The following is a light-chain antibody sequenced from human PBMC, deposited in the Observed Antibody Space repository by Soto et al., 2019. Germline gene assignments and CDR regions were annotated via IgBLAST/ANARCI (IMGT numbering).Light chain of an antibody. Sequence: EIMLTQSPDTLSLSPGKRATLSCRASQRVSSTYLAWYQQKPGQAPRLLIYASSSRATGVPDRFSGSGSGTDFTLTISRLEPADFAVYYCQQYSTFWSFGQGTKVDIK. V-gene: IGKV3-20*01. CDR3: QQYSTFWS. CDR1: QRVSSTY. J-gene: IGKJ1*01. CDR2: ASS.